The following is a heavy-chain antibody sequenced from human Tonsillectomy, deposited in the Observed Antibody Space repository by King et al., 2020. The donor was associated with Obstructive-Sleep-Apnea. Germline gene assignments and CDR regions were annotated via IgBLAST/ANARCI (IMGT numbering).Heavy chain of an antibody. D-gene: IGHD6-19*01. J-gene: IGHJ4*02. Sequence: VQLVESGGGLVQTGGSLRLSCAASGFTFSSYAMDWVRQAPGKGLEWVSIISGSGDGTYYADSVKGRVTISRDNSKSTLYLQMNSLRAEDTAVYYCAKQNSGWYSGFDYWGQGTLVTVSS. CDR3: AKQNSGWYSGFDY. CDR2: ISGSGDGT. CDR1: GFTFSSYA. V-gene: IGHV3-23*04.